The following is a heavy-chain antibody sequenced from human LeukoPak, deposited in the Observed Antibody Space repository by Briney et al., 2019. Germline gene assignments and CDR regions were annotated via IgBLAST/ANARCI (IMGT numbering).Heavy chain of an antibody. CDR1: GFTFSDYY. CDR2: IKQDGSEK. J-gene: IGHJ2*01. V-gene: IGHV3-7*01. D-gene: IGHD4-17*01. Sequence: GGSLRLSCAASGFTFSDYYMSWVRQAPGKGPERVANIKQDGSEKYYVDSVKGRFTISRDNAETSLHLQMNSLRAEDTAVYYCARGGNHGDYWYFDLWGRGTLVTVSS. CDR3: ARGGNHGDYWYFDL.